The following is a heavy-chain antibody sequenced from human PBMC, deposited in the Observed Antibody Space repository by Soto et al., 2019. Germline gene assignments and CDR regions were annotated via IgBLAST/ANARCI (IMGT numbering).Heavy chain of an antibody. Sequence: QVQLLQSGAEVKKPGASLKVSCKTSGYTFSGYYIHWVRQARGQGLEWMGCINPDSSATKYAQKFRGRVTMTPDTSISTAYMDLRSLTSGDTAIYYCARVRGEVGSGWYYGHWGRGTLITVS. J-gene: IGHJ4*02. V-gene: IGHV1-2*02. CDR2: INPDSSAT. D-gene: IGHD6-19*01. CDR1: GYTFSGYY. CDR3: ARVRGEVGSGWYYGH.